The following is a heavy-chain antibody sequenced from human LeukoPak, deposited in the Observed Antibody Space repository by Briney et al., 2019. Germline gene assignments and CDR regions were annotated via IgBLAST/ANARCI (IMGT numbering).Heavy chain of an antibody. CDR1: GFTFSRYW. J-gene: IGHJ5*02. V-gene: IGHV3-74*01. Sequence: PGGSLRLPCAASGFTFSRYWMHWVRQGPGKGLVWVSRINSDGSSTSYADSVKGRFTISRDNAKNTLYLQMNSLRAEDTAVYYCAREYSTGFDPWGQGTLVTVSS. CDR2: INSDGSST. D-gene: IGHD2-15*01. CDR3: AREYSTGFDP.